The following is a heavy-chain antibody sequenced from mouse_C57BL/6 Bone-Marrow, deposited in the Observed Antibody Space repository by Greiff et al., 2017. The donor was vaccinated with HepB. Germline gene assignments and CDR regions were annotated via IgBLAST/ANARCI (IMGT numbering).Heavy chain of an antibody. J-gene: IGHJ4*01. CDR2: IDPSDSET. Sequence: VQLQESGAELVRPGSSVKLSCKASGYTFTSYWMHWVKQRPIQGLEWIGNIDPSDSETHYNQKFKDKATLTVDKSSSTAYMQLSSLTSEDSAVYYCARSLLWAYYYAMDYWGQGTSVTVSS. V-gene: IGHV1-52*01. CDR1: GYTFTSYW. D-gene: IGHD2-10*01. CDR3: ARSLLWAYYYAMDY.